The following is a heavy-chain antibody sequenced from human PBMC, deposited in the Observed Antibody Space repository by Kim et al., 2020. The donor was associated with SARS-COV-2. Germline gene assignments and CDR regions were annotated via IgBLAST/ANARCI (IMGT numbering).Heavy chain of an antibody. CDR2: INVVNGHT. J-gene: IGHJ5*02. V-gene: IGHV1-3*01. CDR1: GYTFTSYG. Sequence: ASVKVSCKASGYTFTSYGIHWVRQAPGQRLEWMGWINVVNGHTKYSEKSQGRVTMTRDTSESTAYMELNSLRSEDTAVYYCAREYYDFWSGQYTNWFDPW. D-gene: IGHD3-3*01. CDR3: AREYYDFWSGQYTNWFDP.